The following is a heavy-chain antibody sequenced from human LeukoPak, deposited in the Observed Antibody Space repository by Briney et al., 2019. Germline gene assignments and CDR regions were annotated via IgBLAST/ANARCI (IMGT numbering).Heavy chain of an antibody. CDR1: GYTFTGYY. CDR3: ARDLEKVLLWFGELSNSFDY. V-gene: IGHV1-2*07. D-gene: IGHD3-10*01. J-gene: IGHJ4*02. Sequence: ASVNVSCKASGYTFTGYYMHWVRQAPGQGLEGMGWINPNSGGTNYAHKVQCRVTMTSDTSISKAYMELSRLRSDDTAVYYCARDLEKVLLWFGELSNSFDYWGQGTLVTVSS. CDR2: INPNSGGT.